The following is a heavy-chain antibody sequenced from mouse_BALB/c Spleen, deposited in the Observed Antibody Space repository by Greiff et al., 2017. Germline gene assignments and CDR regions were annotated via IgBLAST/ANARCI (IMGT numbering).Heavy chain of an antibody. D-gene: IGHD1-1*01. V-gene: IGHV14-3*02. Sequence: EVQLLQSDAELVKPGASVKISCKASGYTFTDHAIHWVKQKPEQGLEWIGRIDPANGNTKYDPKFQGKATITADTSSNTAYLQLSSLTSEDTAVYYCARSTYGRGAMDYWGQGTSVTVSS. CDR1: GYTFTDHA. CDR3: ARSTYGRGAMDY. CDR2: IDPANGNT. J-gene: IGHJ4*01.